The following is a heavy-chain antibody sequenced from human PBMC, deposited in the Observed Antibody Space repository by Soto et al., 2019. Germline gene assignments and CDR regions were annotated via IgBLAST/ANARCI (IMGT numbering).Heavy chain of an antibody. Sequence: SETLSLTCTVSGGSISSGGYYWSWIRQHPGKGLEWIGYIYYSGSTYYNPSLKSRVTISVDTSKNQFSLKLSSVTAADTAVYYCAREVTMGYAVHQFDPWGQGTLVTVSS. CDR2: IYYSGST. D-gene: IGHD4-17*01. V-gene: IGHV4-31*03. J-gene: IGHJ5*02. CDR1: GGSISSGGYY. CDR3: AREVTMGYAVHQFDP.